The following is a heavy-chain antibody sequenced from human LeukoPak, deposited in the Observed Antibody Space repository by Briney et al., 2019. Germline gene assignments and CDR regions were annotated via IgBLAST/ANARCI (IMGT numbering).Heavy chain of an antibody. CDR2: ISGSGGST. Sequence: PGGSLRLSCAASGFTFSSYAMSRVRQAPGKGLEWVSAISGSGGSTYYADSVKGRFTISRDNSKNTLYLQMNSLRAEDTAVYYCAKGGGLVRPYYYGMDVWGQGTTVTVSS. CDR3: AKGGGLVRPYYYGMDV. CDR1: GFTFSSYA. V-gene: IGHV3-23*01. J-gene: IGHJ6*02. D-gene: IGHD6-6*01.